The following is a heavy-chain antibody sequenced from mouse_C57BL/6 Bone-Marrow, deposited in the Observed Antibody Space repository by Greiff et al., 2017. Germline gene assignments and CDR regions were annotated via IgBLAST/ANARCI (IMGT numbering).Heavy chain of an antibody. CDR2: IYPGDGDT. D-gene: IGHD3-2*02. CDR3: ARGGSSGPFAY. J-gene: IGHJ3*01. Sequence: QVHVKQSGPELVKPGASVKISCKASGYAFSSSWMNWVKQRPGKGLEWIGRIYPGDGDTNYNGKFKGKATLTADKSSSTAYMQLSSLTSEDSAVYFCARGGSSGPFAYWGQGTLVTVSA. CDR1: GYAFSSSW. V-gene: IGHV1-82*01.